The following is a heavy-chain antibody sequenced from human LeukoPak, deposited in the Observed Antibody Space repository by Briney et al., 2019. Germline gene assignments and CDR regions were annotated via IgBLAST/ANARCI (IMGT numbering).Heavy chain of an antibody. Sequence: GGSLRLSCAASGFTFSSYPMHWVRQAPGKGLEWVAVISYDGSNKYYADSVKRRFTISRDNSKNTLYLQMTSLRADDTAVYYCARGFRFLEWFAPPLDYWGQGTLVTVSS. V-gene: IGHV3-30-3*01. D-gene: IGHD3-3*01. CDR3: ARGFRFLEWFAPPLDY. CDR2: ISYDGSNK. J-gene: IGHJ4*02. CDR1: GFTFSSYP.